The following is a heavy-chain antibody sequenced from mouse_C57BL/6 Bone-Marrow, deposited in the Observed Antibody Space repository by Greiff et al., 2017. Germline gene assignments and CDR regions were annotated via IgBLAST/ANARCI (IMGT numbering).Heavy chain of an antibody. V-gene: IGHV10-1*01. CDR1: GFSFNTYA. CDR2: IRSKSNNYAT. J-gene: IGHJ4*01. CDR3: VRHGRLRYYAMDY. D-gene: IGHD2-4*01. Sequence: EVKLQESGGGLVQPKGSLKLSCAASGFSFNTYAMNWVRQAPGKGLEWVARIRSKSNNYATYYADSVKDRFTISRDDSESMLYLQMNNLKTEDTAMYYCVRHGRLRYYAMDYWGQGTSVTVSS.